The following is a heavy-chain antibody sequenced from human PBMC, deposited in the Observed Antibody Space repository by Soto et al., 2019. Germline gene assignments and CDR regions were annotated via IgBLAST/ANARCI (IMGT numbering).Heavy chain of an antibody. Sequence: ASVKVSFKASGYTFTIYYMHWVRQAPGQGLEWMGIINPSGGSTSYAQKFQGRVTMTRDTSTSTVYMELSSLRSEDTAVYYCAIYLHRTDYGDYRVYFDYWGQGTLVTVSS. CDR3: AIYLHRTDYGDYRVYFDY. CDR1: GYTFTIYY. CDR2: INPSGGST. J-gene: IGHJ4*02. D-gene: IGHD4-17*01. V-gene: IGHV1-46*01.